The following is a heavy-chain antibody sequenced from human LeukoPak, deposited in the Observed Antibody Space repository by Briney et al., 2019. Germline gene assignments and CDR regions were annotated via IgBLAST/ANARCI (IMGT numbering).Heavy chain of an antibody. Sequence: GGSLRLSCAASGFTFSSYGMHWVRQAPGKGLEWVAFIRYDGGNKYYADSVKGRFTISRDNSKNTLYLQMNSLRAEDTAVYYCAKANIAAAGASTVAFDIWGQGTMVTVSS. D-gene: IGHD6-13*01. CDR3: AKANIAAAGASTVAFDI. J-gene: IGHJ3*02. CDR1: GFTFSSYG. V-gene: IGHV3-30*02. CDR2: IRYDGGNK.